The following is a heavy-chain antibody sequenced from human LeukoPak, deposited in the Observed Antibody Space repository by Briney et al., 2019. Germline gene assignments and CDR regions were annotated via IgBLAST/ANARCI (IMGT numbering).Heavy chain of an antibody. J-gene: IGHJ3*02. CDR3: VRWQYCGGNCYFSAFDI. V-gene: IGHV4-4*07. CDR2: IYTSGST. CDR1: GGSISSYY. D-gene: IGHD2-21*01. Sequence: SETLSLTCTVSGGSISSYYWSWIRQPAGKGLEWIGRIYTSGSTNSNPPLKSRVTISVDTPKNQFSLKLSSVTAADTAVYYCVRWQYCGGNCYFSAFDIWGQGTMVTVSS.